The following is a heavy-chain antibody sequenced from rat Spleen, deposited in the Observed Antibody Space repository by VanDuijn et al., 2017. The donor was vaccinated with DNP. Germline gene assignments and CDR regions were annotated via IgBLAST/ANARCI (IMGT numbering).Heavy chain of an antibody. D-gene: IGHD1-12*02. CDR2: IKRDSSTI. CDR3: ARDAYYDGSYYYGWFAY. V-gene: IGHV4-2*01. CDR1: EFNFNDYW. J-gene: IGHJ3*01. Sequence: EVKLVESGGGLVQPGRSLKLSCAASEFNFNDYWMGWVRQAPGKGLEWIGQIKRDSSTINYAPSLKDKFTISRDNDQNTLYLQMRKLGSEDTATYYCARDAYYDGSYYYGWFAYWGQGTLVTVSS.